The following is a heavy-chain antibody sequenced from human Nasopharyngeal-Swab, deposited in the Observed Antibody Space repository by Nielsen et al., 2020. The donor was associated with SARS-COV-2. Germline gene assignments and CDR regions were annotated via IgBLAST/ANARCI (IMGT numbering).Heavy chain of an antibody. D-gene: IGHD2-2*01. J-gene: IGHJ6*03. CDR1: GGSFSGYY. CDR2: INHSGST. Sequence: LRLSCAVYGGSFSGYYWSWIRQPPGKGLEWIGEINHSGSTNYNPSLKSRVTISVDTSKNQFSLKLSSVTAADTAVYYCARGSPPGVVPAALGVIFYYYYYMDVWGKGTTVTVSS. V-gene: IGHV4-34*01. CDR3: ARGSPPGVVPAALGVIFYYYYYMDV.